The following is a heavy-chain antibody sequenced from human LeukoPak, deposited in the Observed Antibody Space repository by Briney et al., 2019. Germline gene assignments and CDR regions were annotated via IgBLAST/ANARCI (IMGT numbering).Heavy chain of an antibody. Sequence: PSETLYLTCTDSGGSISSSSYYWGWIRQPPGKGLEWIGSIYYSGSTYYNSSLNSRGTISVDTSKNQFSLKLSSVTAADTAVYYCARLTYYYDSSGYYLLGFDYWGQGTLVTVSS. V-gene: IGHV4-39*01. CDR2: IYYSGST. D-gene: IGHD3-22*01. J-gene: IGHJ4*02. CDR3: ARLTYYYDSSGYYLLGFDY. CDR1: GGSISSSSYY.